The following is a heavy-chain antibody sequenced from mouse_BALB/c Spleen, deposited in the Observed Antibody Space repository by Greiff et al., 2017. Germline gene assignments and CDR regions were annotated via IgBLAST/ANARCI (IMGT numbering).Heavy chain of an antibody. CDR3: AREGLNWYFDV. D-gene: IGHD2-4*01. V-gene: IGHV2-4-1*01. Sequence: QVQLKESGPGLVQPSQSLSITCTVSGFSLTSYGVHWVRQSPGKGLEWLGVIWSGGSTDYNAAFISRLSISKDNSKSQVFFKMNSLQADDTAIYYCAREGLNWYFDVWGAGTTVTVSS. CDR2: IWSGGST. J-gene: IGHJ1*01. CDR1: GFSLTSYG.